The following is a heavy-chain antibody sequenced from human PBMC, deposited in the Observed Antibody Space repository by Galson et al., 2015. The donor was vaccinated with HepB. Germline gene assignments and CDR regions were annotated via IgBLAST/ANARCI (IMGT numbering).Heavy chain of an antibody. CDR2: ISSSSSYI. CDR3: AREYRYSSSWQSNFDY. CDR1: GFTFSSYS. J-gene: IGHJ4*02. D-gene: IGHD6-13*01. V-gene: IGHV3-21*01. Sequence: SLRLSCAASGFTFSSYSMNWVRQAPGKGLEWVSSISSSSSYIYYADSVKGRFTISRDNAKNSLYLQMNSLRAEDTAVYYCAREYRYSSSWQSNFDYWGQGTLVTVSS.